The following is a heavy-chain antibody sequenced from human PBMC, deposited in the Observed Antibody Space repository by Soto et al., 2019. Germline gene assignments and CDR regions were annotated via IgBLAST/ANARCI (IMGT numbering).Heavy chain of an antibody. J-gene: IGHJ6*01. V-gene: IGHV3-48*02. Sequence: GGSLRLSCSASGFTFNNYAMNWARQAPGKGWVLGSYSSSSSSTIDYVDSVKGRFTNSRNNAKNSLYLQMNGLRDEDTAVYYCARVRDYYYGMDVWGQGTTVAVSS. CDR3: ARVRDYYYGMDV. CDR1: GFTFNNYA. CDR2: SSSSSSTI.